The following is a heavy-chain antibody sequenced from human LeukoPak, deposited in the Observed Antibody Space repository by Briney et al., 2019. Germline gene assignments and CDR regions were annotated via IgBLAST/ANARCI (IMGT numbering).Heavy chain of an antibody. J-gene: IGHJ4*02. V-gene: IGHV1-69*13. D-gene: IGHD5-12*01. Sequence: ASVKVSCKASGGTFSSYAISWVRQAPGEGLEWMGGIIPIFGTTNYAQKFQGRATITADESTSTAYMELSSLRSEDTAVYYCAREYSGYDRGIDYWGQGTLVTVSS. CDR1: GGTFSSYA. CDR2: IIPIFGTT. CDR3: AREYSGYDRGIDY.